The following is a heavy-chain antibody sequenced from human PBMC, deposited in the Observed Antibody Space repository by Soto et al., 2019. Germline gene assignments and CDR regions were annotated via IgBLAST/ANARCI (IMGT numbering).Heavy chain of an antibody. Sequence: KPSETLSLTCTVSGGSISSGGYYWSWIRQHPGKGLEWIGYIYYSGSTYYNPSLKSRVTISVDTSKNQFSLKLSSVTAADTAVYYCARARIAAADSYYFDYWGQGTLVTVS. J-gene: IGHJ4*02. D-gene: IGHD6-13*01. CDR2: IYYSGST. CDR3: ARARIAAADSYYFDY. CDR1: GGSISSGGYY. V-gene: IGHV4-31*03.